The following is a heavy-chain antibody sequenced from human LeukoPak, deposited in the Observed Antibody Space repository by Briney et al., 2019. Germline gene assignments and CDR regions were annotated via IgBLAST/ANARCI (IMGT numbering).Heavy chain of an antibody. CDR1: GFTFSSYA. Sequence: GGSLRLSCAASGFTFSSYAMHWVRQVPGKGLEWVAVISYAGSNKYYADSVKGRFTISRDNSKNTLYLQMNSLRAEDTAIYYCARGLHRIAVAGTGSFPFDYWGQGTLVTVSS. CDR3: ARGLHRIAVAGTGSFPFDY. J-gene: IGHJ4*02. CDR2: ISYAGSNK. D-gene: IGHD6-19*01. V-gene: IGHV3-30*04.